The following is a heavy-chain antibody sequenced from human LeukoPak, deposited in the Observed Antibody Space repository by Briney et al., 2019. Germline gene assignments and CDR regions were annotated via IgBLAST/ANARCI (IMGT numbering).Heavy chain of an antibody. J-gene: IGHJ4*02. CDR3: VKERLLWFGELSNYFDY. CDR2: ISSNGGST. CDR1: GFTFSSYA. Sequence: AGGSLRLSCSASGFTFSSYAMHWVRQAPGKGLEYVSAISSNGGSTYYADSVKGRFTISRDNSKNTLYLQMSSLRAEDTAVYYCVKERLLWFGELSNYFDYWGQGTLVTVSS. V-gene: IGHV3-64D*06. D-gene: IGHD3-10*01.